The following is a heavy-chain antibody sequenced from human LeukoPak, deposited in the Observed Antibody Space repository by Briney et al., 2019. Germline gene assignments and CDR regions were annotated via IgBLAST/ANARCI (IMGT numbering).Heavy chain of an antibody. V-gene: IGHV4-34*01. CDR2: INHSGST. J-gene: IGHJ4*02. CDR1: GGSFSGYY. Sequence: SETLSLTCAVYGGSFSGYYWSWIRQPPGKGLEWIGEINHSGSTNYNPSLKSRVTISVDTSKNQFSLKLSSVTAADTAVYYCARPRWGSSRTFDYWGQGTLVTVSS. D-gene: IGHD6-13*01. CDR3: ARPRWGSSRTFDY.